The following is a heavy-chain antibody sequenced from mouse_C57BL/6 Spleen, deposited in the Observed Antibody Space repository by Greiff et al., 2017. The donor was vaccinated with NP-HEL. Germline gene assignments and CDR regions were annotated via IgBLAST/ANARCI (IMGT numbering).Heavy chain of an antibody. J-gene: IGHJ3*01. CDR1: GFTFSSYA. Sequence: EVKLVESGGGLVKPGGSLKLSCAASGFTFSSYAMSWVRQTPEKRLEWVATISDGGSYTYYPDNVKGRFTISRDNAKNNLYLQMSHLKSEDTAMYYCARDGLTGTRTWFAYWGQGTLVTVSA. CDR2: ISDGGSYT. D-gene: IGHD4-1*01. V-gene: IGHV5-4*01. CDR3: ARDGLTGTRTWFAY.